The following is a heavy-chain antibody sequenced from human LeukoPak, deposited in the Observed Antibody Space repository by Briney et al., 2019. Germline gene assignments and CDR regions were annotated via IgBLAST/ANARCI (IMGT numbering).Heavy chain of an antibody. CDR1: GLTFSSYE. D-gene: IGHD3-10*02. J-gene: IGHJ4*02. V-gene: IGHV3-48*03. Sequence: GGSLRLSCVASGLTFSSYEMSWVRQPPGKGLECVSSISNSGSTIYYADSVKGRFTISRDNAKHSLFLQMNSLRAEDTAVYFCVRELPYYDVFDYWGQGTLVTVSS. CDR2: ISNSGSTI. CDR3: VRELPYYDVFDY.